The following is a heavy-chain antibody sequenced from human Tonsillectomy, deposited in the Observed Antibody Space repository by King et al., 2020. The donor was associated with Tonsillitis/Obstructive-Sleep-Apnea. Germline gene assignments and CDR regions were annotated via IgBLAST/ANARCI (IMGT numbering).Heavy chain of an antibody. V-gene: IGHV1-69*12. J-gene: IGHJ4*02. CDR1: GGTFSSYA. Sequence: QLVQSGAEVKKPGSSVKVSCKASGGTFSSYAISWVRQAPGQGLEWMGGIIPIFGTVNYAQKFQGRVTITADESTSTAYLELRSLGSEDTAVYYCAGEDTAMVGFDYWGPGTLVTVSS. CDR2: IIPIFGTV. CDR3: AGEDTAMVGFDY. D-gene: IGHD5-18*01.